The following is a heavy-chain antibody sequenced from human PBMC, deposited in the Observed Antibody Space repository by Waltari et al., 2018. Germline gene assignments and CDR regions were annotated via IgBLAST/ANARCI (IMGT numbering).Heavy chain of an antibody. J-gene: IGHJ4*02. CDR3: ARSSGDRKVAAGVYYFDY. V-gene: IGHV4-39*07. CDR2: IYYSGST. Sequence: QLQLQESGPGLVKPSETLSLTCTVSGGSISSSSYYWGWIRQPPGKGLEWIGSIYYSGSTYYNPSLKSRVTISVDTSKNQFSLKLSSVTAADTAVYYCARSSGDRKVAAGVYYFDYWGQGTLVTVSS. CDR1: GGSISSSSYY. D-gene: IGHD6-13*01.